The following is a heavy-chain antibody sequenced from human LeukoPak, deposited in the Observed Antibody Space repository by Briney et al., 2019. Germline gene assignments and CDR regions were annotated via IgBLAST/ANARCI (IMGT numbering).Heavy chain of an antibody. Sequence: GGSLRLSCAASGFTFSSYAMSWVRQAPGEGLEWVSAITNTGGSTYYADSVKGRSTISRDNSKNTLYLQMNSLRAEDTAVYYCAKGSSGGRPYYFDHWGQGTLVTVSS. V-gene: IGHV3-23*01. CDR2: ITNTGGST. J-gene: IGHJ4*02. CDR1: GFTFSSYA. CDR3: AKGSSGGRPYYFDH. D-gene: IGHD6-25*01.